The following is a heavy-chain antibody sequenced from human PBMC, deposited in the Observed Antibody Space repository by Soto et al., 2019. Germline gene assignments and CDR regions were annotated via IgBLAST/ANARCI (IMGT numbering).Heavy chain of an antibody. J-gene: IGHJ3*02. V-gene: IGHV4-59*08. CDR1: GGSISSYY. D-gene: IGHD2-2*01. Sequence: QVQLQESGPGLVKPSETLSLTCTVSGGSISSYYWSWIRQPPGKGLEWIGDIYYSGSTNYNPSPKRRVTISVDTSKTQFPLKLSSVTAADTAVYYCARQIVVPAATDAFDIWGQGTMVTVSS. CDR3: ARQIVVPAATDAFDI. CDR2: IYYSGST.